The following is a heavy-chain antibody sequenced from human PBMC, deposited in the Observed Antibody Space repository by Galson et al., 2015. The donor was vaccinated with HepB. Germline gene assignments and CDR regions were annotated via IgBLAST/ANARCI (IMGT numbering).Heavy chain of an antibody. D-gene: IGHD3-10*01. V-gene: IGHV3-21*01. CDR2: ISSSSSYI. CDR3: ARDRMVRGVVDY. CDR1: GFTFSSYS. J-gene: IGHJ4*02. Sequence: SLRLSCAASGFTFSSYSMNWVRQAPGKGLEWVSSISSSSSYIYYADSVKGRFTISRDNAKNSLYLQMNSLRAEDTAVYYCARDRMVRGVVDYWGQGTLVTVSS.